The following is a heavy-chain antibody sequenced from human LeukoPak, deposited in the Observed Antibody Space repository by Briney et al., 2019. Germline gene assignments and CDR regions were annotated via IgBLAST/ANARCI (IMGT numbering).Heavy chain of an antibody. CDR1: GYSISSGYY. CDR3: ASVSPYWFDP. D-gene: IGHD5/OR15-5a*01. J-gene: IGHJ5*02. CDR2: MYHSGRT. V-gene: IGHV4-38-2*01. Sequence: SETLSLTCAVSGYSISSGYYWGWIRQPPGKGLEWIGSMYHSGRTSYNPPLKSRVTISVHTSKNQFSLKLSSVTAADTAVYFCASVSPYWFDPWGQGTLVTVSS.